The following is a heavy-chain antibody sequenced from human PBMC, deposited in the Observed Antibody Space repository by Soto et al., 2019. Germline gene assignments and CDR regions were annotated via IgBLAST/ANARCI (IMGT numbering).Heavy chain of an antibody. D-gene: IGHD3-9*01. CDR1: GFTFSSYA. J-gene: IGHJ5*02. CDR2: ISSNGGST. CDR3: VKAKTGTPFDP. V-gene: IGHV3-64D*06. Sequence: GGSLRLSCSASGFTFSSYAMHWVRQAPGKGLEYVSAISSNGGSTYYADSVKGRFTISRDNSKNTLYLQMSSLRAEDTAVYYCVKAKTGTPFDPWGQGTLVTVSS.